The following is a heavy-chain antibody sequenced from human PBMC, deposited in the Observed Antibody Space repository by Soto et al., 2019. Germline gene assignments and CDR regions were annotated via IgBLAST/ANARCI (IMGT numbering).Heavy chain of an antibody. CDR3: ARKNDGDYLGAFDI. CDR1: GGSISSGGYY. J-gene: IGHJ3*02. CDR2: IYYSGST. D-gene: IGHD4-17*01. Sequence: QVQLQESGPGLVKPSQTLSLTCTVSGGSISSGGYYWSWIRQHPGKGLEWIGYIYYSGSTYYNPSLKSRVTKSVDTSKNQFSLKRSSVTAADTAVYYCARKNDGDYLGAFDIWGQGTMVTVSS. V-gene: IGHV4-31*03.